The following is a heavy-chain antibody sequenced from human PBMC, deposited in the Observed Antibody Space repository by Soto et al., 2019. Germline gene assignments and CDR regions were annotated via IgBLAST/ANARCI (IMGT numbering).Heavy chain of an antibody. Sequence: EASVKVSCKASGGTFSSYAISWVRQAPGQGLEWMGGIIPIFGTANYAQKFQGRVTITADESTSTAYMELSSLRSEDTAVYYCASRAGYGAKHVYYYYGLDVWGQGTTVTVSS. J-gene: IGHJ6*02. CDR2: IIPIFGTA. D-gene: IGHD4-17*01. CDR1: GGTFSSYA. CDR3: ASRAGYGAKHVYYYYGLDV. V-gene: IGHV1-69*13.